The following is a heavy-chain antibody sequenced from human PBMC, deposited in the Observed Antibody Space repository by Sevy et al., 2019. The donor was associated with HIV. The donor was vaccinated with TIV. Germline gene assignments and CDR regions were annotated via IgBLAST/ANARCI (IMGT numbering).Heavy chain of an antibody. CDR2: ISWNSGSI. Sequence: GGSLRLSCAASGFTFDDYAMHWVRQAPGKGLEWVSGISWNSGSIGYADSVKGRFTISRDNAKNSLYLQMNRLRAEDTALYYCAKGQFYYYDSSGYDWGPFDYWGQGTLVTVSS. CDR1: GFTFDDYA. D-gene: IGHD3-22*01. V-gene: IGHV3-9*01. J-gene: IGHJ4*02. CDR3: AKGQFYYYDSSGYDWGPFDY.